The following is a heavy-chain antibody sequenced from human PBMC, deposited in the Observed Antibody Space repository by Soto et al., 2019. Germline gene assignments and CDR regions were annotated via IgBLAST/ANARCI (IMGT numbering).Heavy chain of an antibody. CDR2: IYYSGST. J-gene: IGHJ6*02. Sequence: QVQLQESGPGLVKPSETLSLTCTVSGGSVSGGNYYWSWIRQPPGKGLEWIGYIYYSGSTNYNPSLMSRVILSVDTSKNQFSLNLSSVTAADTAVFYCARDTKEYYYDSSGYYLGYYYYGMDVWGQGTTVTVSS. CDR3: ARDTKEYYYDSSGYYLGYYYYGMDV. CDR1: GGSVSGGNYY. D-gene: IGHD3-22*01. V-gene: IGHV4-61*01.